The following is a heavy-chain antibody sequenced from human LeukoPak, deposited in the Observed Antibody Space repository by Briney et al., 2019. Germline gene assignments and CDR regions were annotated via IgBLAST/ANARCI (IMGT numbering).Heavy chain of an antibody. CDR2: IYPGDSDT. CDR3: ARQKKYSTSWYLDY. D-gene: IGHD6-13*01. J-gene: IGHJ4*02. V-gene: IGHV5-51*01. Sequence: GESLKISCKGSGXSFTSYWIGWVRQMPGKGLEWMGVIYPGDSDTRYSPSFQGQVTISADKSISTAYLQWSSLRASDTAMYYCARQKKYSTSWYLDYWGQGTLVTVSS. CDR1: GXSFTSYW.